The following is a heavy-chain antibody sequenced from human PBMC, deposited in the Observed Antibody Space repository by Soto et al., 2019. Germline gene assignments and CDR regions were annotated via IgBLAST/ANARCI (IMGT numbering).Heavy chain of an antibody. D-gene: IGHD3-16*01. CDR1: GFTFRSYV. J-gene: IGHJ1*01. Sequence: QVQLVESGGGVVQPGTSLRVSCVGSGFTFRSYVIHWVRQAPGKGLEWVALTSYDGSNKYYGDSVRGRFTISRDNSRNTVDLQTDSLRVEDTALYYCARWGTTGGLDVWGQGTLVSVSS. CDR3: ARWGTTGGLDV. CDR2: TSYDGSNK. V-gene: IGHV3-30*19.